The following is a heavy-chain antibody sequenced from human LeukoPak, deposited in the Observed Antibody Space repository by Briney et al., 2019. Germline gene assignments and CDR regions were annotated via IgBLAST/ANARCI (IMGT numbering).Heavy chain of an antibody. CDR2: IYYSGST. V-gene: IGHV4-61*01. CDR3: ARDSIAENWFDP. CDR1: GGSFSSGSYY. D-gene: IGHD6-13*01. J-gene: IGHJ5*02. Sequence: PSETLSLACTVSGGSFSSGSYYWSWIRQPPGKGLEWFGYIYYSGSTNYNPSLKSRVTISVDTSKNQFSLKLSSVTAADTAVYYCARDSIAENWFDPWGQGTLVTVSS.